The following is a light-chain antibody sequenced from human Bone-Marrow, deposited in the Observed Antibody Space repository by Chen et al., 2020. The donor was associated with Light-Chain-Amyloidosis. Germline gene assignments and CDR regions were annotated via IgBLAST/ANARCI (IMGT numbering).Light chain of an antibody. J-gene: IGKJ3*01. Sequence: DIQVTQSPSLLSASVRDRLTMTCRASLAINTYLAWYQQKPGRAPKLLIYGASTLQSGVPSRFSGSGSGTEFTLTISSLQPEDFSTYYCLQLRSYPFTFGPGTTVEIK. CDR3: LQLRSYPFT. V-gene: IGKV1-9*01. CDR1: LAINTY. CDR2: GAS.